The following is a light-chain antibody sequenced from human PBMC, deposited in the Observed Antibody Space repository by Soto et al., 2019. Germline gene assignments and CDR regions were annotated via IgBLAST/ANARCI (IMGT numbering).Light chain of an antibody. CDR3: QQLNNYPLT. J-gene: IGKJ4*01. CDR1: QDISSY. CDR2: AIS. V-gene: IGKV1-9*01. Sequence: IQLTQSPSSLSASVGDRVTITCRASQDISSYLAWYQQKPGKAPKLLIHAISMLQSGVPSRFSVSGSGTDFTLAINSLQPDAFATSDCQQLNNYPLTFGGGTKVEIK.